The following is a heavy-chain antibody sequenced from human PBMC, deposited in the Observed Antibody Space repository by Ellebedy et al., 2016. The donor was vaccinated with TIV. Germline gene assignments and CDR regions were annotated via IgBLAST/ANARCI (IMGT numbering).Heavy chain of an antibody. CDR3: ARDSSDWPQIDY. J-gene: IGHJ4*02. CDR2: INQYGSGK. V-gene: IGHV3-7*03. D-gene: IGHD6-19*01. Sequence: GESLKISCGASGFIFGSYWMSWVRQAPGKGLEWVANINQYGSGKNYVDSVKGRFTISRDNARNSVHLQMNSLRAEDTAVYYCARDSSDWPQIDYWGQGTLVTVSS. CDR1: GFIFGSYW.